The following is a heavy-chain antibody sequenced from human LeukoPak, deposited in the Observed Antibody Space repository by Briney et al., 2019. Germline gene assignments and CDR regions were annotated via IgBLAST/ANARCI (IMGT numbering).Heavy chain of an antibody. D-gene: IGHD3-9*01. CDR1: GGSISSHY. CDR3: ARGNILTGYCFDF. CDR2: IHYTGAT. Sequence: SETLSLTCTVSGGSISSHYWSWIRQTPGRGLEWVAEIHYTGATSYNPSLKSRATISTDTSKNQFSLRQSSVSAADTAVYYCARGNILTGYCFDFWGQGALVTVSS. V-gene: IGHV4-59*11. J-gene: IGHJ4*02.